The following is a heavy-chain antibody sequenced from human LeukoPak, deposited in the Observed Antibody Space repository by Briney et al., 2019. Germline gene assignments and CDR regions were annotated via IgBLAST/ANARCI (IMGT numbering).Heavy chain of an antibody. J-gene: IGHJ4*02. D-gene: IGHD6-13*01. Sequence: SVKVSCKASGGTFSSYAISWVRQAPGQGLEWMGRIIPIFGTANYAQKFQGRVTITTDESTSTAYIELSSLRSEDTAVYYCARERSSSWSDYFDYWGQGTLVTVSS. CDR1: GGTFSSYA. CDR2: IIPIFGTA. CDR3: ARERSSSWSDYFDY. V-gene: IGHV1-69*05.